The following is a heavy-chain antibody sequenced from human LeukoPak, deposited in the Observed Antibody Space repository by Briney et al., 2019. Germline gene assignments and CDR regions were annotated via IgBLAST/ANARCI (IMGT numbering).Heavy chain of an antibody. Sequence: GGSLRLSCAAFGFTFSDYYMSWIRQAPGKGLEWVSYISSSGSTIYYADSVKGRFTISRDNAKNSLYLQMNILRAEDTAVYYCARGLKGPFFFYGSGSYFNWFVPWGQGTLVNLFS. D-gene: IGHD3-10*01. CDR1: GFTFSDYY. J-gene: IGHJ5*02. CDR2: ISSSGSTI. V-gene: IGHV3-11*01. CDR3: ARGLKGPFFFYGSGSYFNWFVP.